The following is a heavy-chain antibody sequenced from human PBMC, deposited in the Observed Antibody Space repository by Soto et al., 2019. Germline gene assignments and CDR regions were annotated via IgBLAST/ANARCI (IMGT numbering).Heavy chain of an antibody. CDR1: GFTFDDYG. J-gene: IGHJ6*03. CDR2: INWNGGSK. Sequence: EVQLVESGGGVVRPGGSLRLSCAASGFTFDDYGMSWVRQAPGKGLEWVSGINWNGGSKGYADSVKGRFTISRDNAKNSLYLQMNSLRAEDTALYHCVRAESVIYYYYYMDLWGKGTTVTVSS. CDR3: VRAESVIYYYYYMDL. V-gene: IGHV3-20*01.